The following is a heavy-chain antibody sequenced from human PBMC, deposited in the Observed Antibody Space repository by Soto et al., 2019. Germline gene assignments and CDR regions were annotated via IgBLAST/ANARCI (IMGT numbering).Heavy chain of an antibody. V-gene: IGHV1-45*02. J-gene: IGHJ6*02. CDR3: ARDLGIVVVPAATRYYYYYYGMDV. CDR1: GNTFTYVY. Sequence: GASVKVSCKGSGNTFTYVYLHWVRQAPGQALEWMGWITPFNGNTKYAQKFQGRVTITADESSSTAYMELSSLRSEDTAVYYCARDLGIVVVPAATRYYYYYYGMDVWGQGTTVTVSS. D-gene: IGHD2-2*01. CDR2: ITPFNGNT.